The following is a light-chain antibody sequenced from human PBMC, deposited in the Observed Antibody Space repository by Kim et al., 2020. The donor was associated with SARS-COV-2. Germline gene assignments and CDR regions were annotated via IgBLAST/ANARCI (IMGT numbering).Light chain of an antibody. CDR1: SSDFGTYNY. CDR2: EVS. V-gene: IGLV2-14*01. Sequence: QSALTQPASVSGSPGQSITISCTGTSSDFGTYNYVSWYQQHPGKAPKLMIFEVSNRPSGISNRFSGSKSGNTASLTISGLQAEDEADYYCSSYTSTKTRIFGGGTKVTVL. CDR3: SSYTSTKTRI. J-gene: IGLJ2*01.